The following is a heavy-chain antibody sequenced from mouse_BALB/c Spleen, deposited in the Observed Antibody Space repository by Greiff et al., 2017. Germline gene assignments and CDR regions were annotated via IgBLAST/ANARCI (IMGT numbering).Heavy chain of an antibody. V-gene: IGHV7-3*02. CDR1: GFTFTDYY. D-gene: IGHD1-1*01. CDR3: ARDLNYYGSSFYWYFDV. Sequence: EVQGVESGGGLVQPGGSLRLSCATSGFTFTDYYMSWVRQPPGKALEWLGFIRNKANGYTTEYSASVKGRFTISRDNSQSILYLQMNTLRAEDSATYYCARDLNYYGSSFYWYFDVWGAGTTVTVSS. J-gene: IGHJ1*01. CDR2: IRNKANGYTT.